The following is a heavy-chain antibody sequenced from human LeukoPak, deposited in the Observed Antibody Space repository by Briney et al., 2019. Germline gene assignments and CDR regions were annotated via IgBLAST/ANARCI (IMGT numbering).Heavy chain of an antibody. D-gene: IGHD4-23*01. V-gene: IGHV1-2*04. Sequence: ASVKVSCKASGYTFTSYAISWVRQAPGQGLEWMGWINPNSGGTNYAQKFQGWVTMTRDTSISTAYMELSRLRSDDTAVYYCARHMTTVVTSLDYWGQGTVVTVSS. CDR2: INPNSGGT. CDR1: GYTFTSYA. J-gene: IGHJ4*02. CDR3: ARHMTTVVTSLDY.